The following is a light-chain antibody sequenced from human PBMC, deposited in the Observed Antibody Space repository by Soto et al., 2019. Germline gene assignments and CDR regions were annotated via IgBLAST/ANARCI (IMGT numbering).Light chain of an antibody. CDR3: QQSYSTPVT. CDR2: AAS. V-gene: IGKV1-39*01. J-gene: IGKJ5*01. CDR1: QTIISH. Sequence: DIQITQSPSSLSASVGDRVTIACRASQTIISHLNWYQKKSGRAPKLLISAASSLQSDVPSRFSGSGSGTDFTLTINSLQPEDSATYYCQQSYSTPVTFGQGTRLEIK.